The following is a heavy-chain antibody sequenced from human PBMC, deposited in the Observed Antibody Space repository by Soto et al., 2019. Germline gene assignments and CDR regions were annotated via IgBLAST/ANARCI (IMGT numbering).Heavy chain of an antibody. V-gene: IGHV4-4*02. CDR1: GGSISSSNW. CDR3: ARELGVYDYVWGSYRYPIDY. D-gene: IGHD3-16*02. Sequence: SETLSLTCAVSGGSISSSNWWSWVRQPPGKGLEWIGEIYHSGSTNYNPSLKSRVTISVDKSKNQFSLKLSSVTAADTAVYYCARELGVYDYVWGSYRYPIDYWGQGTLVTVSS. J-gene: IGHJ4*02. CDR2: IYHSGST.